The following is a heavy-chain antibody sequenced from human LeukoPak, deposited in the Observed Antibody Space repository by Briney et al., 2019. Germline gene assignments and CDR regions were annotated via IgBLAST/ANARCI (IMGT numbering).Heavy chain of an antibody. CDR2: ISSSSYI. V-gene: IGHV3-21*01. J-gene: IGHJ3*02. CDR1: GFTFSSYG. D-gene: IGHD1-1*01. CDR3: ARVMATGTTRYAFDI. Sequence: GGSLRLSCAASGFTFSSYGMHWVRQAPGKGLEWVSSISSSSYIYYADSVKGRFTISRDNAKNSLYLQMNSLRAEDTAVYYCARVMATGTTRYAFDIWGQGTMVTVSS.